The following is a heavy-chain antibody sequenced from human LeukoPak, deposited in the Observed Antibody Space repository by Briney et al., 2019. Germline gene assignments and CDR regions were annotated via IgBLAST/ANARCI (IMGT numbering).Heavy chain of an antibody. CDR3: AKASSSSFRGAFDI. D-gene: IGHD6-6*01. CDR1: GFTFSNYW. Sequence: GGSLRLSCVTSGFTFSNYWMSWVRQAPGKGLEWVANIKQDGSEKNHVDSVKGRFTISRDNAKNSLYLQMNSLRAEDTALYYCAKASSSSFRGAFDIWGQGTMVTVSS. J-gene: IGHJ3*02. CDR2: IKQDGSEK. V-gene: IGHV3-7*03.